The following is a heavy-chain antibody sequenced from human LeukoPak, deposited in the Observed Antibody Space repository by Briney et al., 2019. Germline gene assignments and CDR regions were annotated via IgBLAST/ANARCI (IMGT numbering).Heavy chain of an antibody. D-gene: IGHD6-6*01. J-gene: IGHJ4*02. V-gene: IGHV3-30-3*01. CDR1: GFTFSSYA. Sequence: GGSLRLSCAASGFTFSSYAMHWVRQAPGKGLEWVAVISYDGSNKYYADSVKGRFTISRDNSKNTLYLQMNSLRAEDTAVYYCARDRGIAARPYYWGQGTLATVSS. CDR3: ARDRGIAARPYY. CDR2: ISYDGSNK.